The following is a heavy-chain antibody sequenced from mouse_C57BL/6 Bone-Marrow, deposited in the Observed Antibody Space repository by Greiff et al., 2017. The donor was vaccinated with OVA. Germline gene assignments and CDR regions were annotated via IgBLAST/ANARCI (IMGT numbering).Heavy chain of an antibody. Sequence: VQLQQSGAELVRPGASVKLSCKASGYTFTDYYINWVKQRPGQGLEWIARIYPGSGNTYYNENFKGKATLTAEKSSSTAYMQLSSLTSEDSAVYFCARDGSSVHYYAMDYWGQGTSVTVSS. J-gene: IGHJ4*01. CDR3: ARDGSSVHYYAMDY. V-gene: IGHV1-76*01. CDR2: IYPGSGNT. D-gene: IGHD1-1*01. CDR1: GYTFTDYY.